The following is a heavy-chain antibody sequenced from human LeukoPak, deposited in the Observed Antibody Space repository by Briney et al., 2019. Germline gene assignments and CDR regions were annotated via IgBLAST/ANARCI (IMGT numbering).Heavy chain of an antibody. CDR2: IIPIFGTA. V-gene: IGHV1-69*05. CDR3: ARDGSGYSYGYDY. J-gene: IGHJ4*02. Sequence: SVKVSCKASGGTFSSYAISWVRQAPGQGLEWMGRIIPIFGTANYAQEVQGRVTITTDESTSTAYMELSSLRSEETAVYYCARDGSGYSYGYDYWGQGTLVTVSS. D-gene: IGHD5-18*01. CDR1: GGTFSSYA.